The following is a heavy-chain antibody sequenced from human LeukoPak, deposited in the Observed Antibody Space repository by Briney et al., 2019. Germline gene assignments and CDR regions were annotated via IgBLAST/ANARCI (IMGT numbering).Heavy chain of an antibody. D-gene: IGHD3-22*01. V-gene: IGHV3-23*01. CDR1: GFTFSSYA. J-gene: IGHJ4*02. Sequence: GGSLRLSCAASGFTFSSYAMSWVRQSPGKGLEWVSAISGSGGNTYSADSVKGRCTISRDNSLQTLFLHMDSLRAEDTAVYYCARGMSATSGYLELEYWGQGALVTVST. CDR2: ISGSGGNT. CDR3: ARGMSATSGYLELEY.